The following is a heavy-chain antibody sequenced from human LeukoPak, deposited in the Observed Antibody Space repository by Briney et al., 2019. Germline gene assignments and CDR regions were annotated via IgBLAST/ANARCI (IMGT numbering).Heavy chain of an antibody. J-gene: IGHJ4*02. CDR1: GFTFSSYW. CDR3: ARDPEHYYDSSGYYYGVDY. Sequence: PGGSLRLSCAASGFTFSSYWMSWVRQAPGKGLEWVANIKQDGSEKYYVDSVKGRFTISRDNAKNSLYLQMNSLRAEDTAVYYCARDPEHYYDSSGYYYGVDYWGQGTLVTVSS. V-gene: IGHV3-7*03. CDR2: IKQDGSEK. D-gene: IGHD3-22*01.